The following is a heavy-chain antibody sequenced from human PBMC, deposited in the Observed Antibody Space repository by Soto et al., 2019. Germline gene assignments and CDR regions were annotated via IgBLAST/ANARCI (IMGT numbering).Heavy chain of an antibody. J-gene: IGHJ6*02. D-gene: IGHD2-15*01. V-gene: IGHV5-10-1*01. Sequence: GESLKISCKGSGYSFTSYWINWVRQMPGKGLEWMGRIYPIDSQSSYNPSFQGHVTISADKSTSSAYLQWNSLTASDTAMYYCAGRCRGGTCFSSYAMEVWGQGTTVTVS. CDR1: GYSFTSYW. CDR3: AGRCRGGTCFSSYAMEV. CDR2: IYPIDSQS.